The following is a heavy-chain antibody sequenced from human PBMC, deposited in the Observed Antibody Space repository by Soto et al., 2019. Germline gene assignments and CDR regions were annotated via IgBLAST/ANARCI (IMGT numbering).Heavy chain of an antibody. CDR3: RLMTYYYDSSGYPDAFDI. V-gene: IGHV3-23*01. CDR2: ISGSGGST. J-gene: IGHJ3*02. D-gene: IGHD3-22*01. Sequence: EVQLLESGGGLVQPGGSLRLSCAASGFTFSSYAMSWVRQAPGKGLEWVSAISGSGGSTYYADSVKGRFTISRDNSKNTLYLQMNSLRAEDTAVYYCRLMTYYYDSSGYPDAFDIWGQGTMVTVSS. CDR1: GFTFSSYA.